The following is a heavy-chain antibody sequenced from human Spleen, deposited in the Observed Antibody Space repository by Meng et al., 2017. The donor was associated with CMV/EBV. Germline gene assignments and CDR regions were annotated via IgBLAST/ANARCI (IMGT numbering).Heavy chain of an antibody. CDR1: GFTFSSYA. CDR2: ISGSGGST. V-gene: IGHV3-23*01. D-gene: IGHD6-13*01. CDR3: ARDRFRIGYSSSWYPYYYYGMDV. Sequence: GESLKISCAASGFTFSSYAMSWVRQAPGKGLEWVSAISGSGGSTYYADSVKGRFTMSRDNSKNTLYLQMNSLRAEDTAVYYCARDRFRIGYSSSWYPYYYYGMDVWGQGTTVTVSS. J-gene: IGHJ6*02.